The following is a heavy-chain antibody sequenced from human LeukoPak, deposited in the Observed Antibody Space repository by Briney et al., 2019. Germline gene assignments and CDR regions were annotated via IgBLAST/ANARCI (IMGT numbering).Heavy chain of an antibody. V-gene: IGHV1-46*01. Sequence: ASVKVSCKASGYTFTSYYMHWVRQAPGQGLEWMGIINPSGGSTSYAQKFQGRVTMTRDTSTSTVYMELSSLRSGDTAVYYCWYRGSYYFDYWGQGTLVTVSS. CDR3: WYRGSYYFDY. CDR1: GYTFTSYY. J-gene: IGHJ4*02. D-gene: IGHD1-1*01. CDR2: INPSGGST.